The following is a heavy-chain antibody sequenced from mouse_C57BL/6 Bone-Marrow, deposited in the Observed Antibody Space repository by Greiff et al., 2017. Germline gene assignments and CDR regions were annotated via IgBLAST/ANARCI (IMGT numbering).Heavy chain of an antibody. CDR3: AREGGRLWYFDV. D-gene: IGHD3-3*01. V-gene: IGHV5-16*01. J-gene: IGHJ1*03. CDR2: INYDGSST. CDR1: GFTFSDYY. Sequence: EVKLMESEGGLVQPGSSMKLSCTASGFTFSDYYMAWVRQVPEKGLEWVANINYDGSSTYYLDSLKSRFIITRDNAKNILYLQMSSLTSDDTATYYCAREGGRLWYFDVWGTGTTVTVSS.